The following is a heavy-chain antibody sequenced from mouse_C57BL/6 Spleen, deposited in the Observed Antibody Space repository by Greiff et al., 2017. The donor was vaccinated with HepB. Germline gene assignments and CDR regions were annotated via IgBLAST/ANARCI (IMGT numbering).Heavy chain of an antibody. CDR3: AREGNFVYAMYY. V-gene: IGHV1-61*01. CDR2: IYPSDSET. Sequence: VQLQQPGAELVRPGSSVKLSCKASGYTFTSYWMDWVKQRPGQGLEWIGNIYPSDSETHYNQKFKDKATLTVDKSSSTAYMQLSSLTSEDSAVYYCAREGNFVYAMYYWGQGTSFTVSS. CDR1: GYTFTSYW. D-gene: IGHD2-1*01. J-gene: IGHJ4*01.